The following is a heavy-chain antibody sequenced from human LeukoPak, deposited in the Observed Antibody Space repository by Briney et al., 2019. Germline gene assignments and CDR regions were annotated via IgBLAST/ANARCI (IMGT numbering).Heavy chain of an antibody. V-gene: IGHV4-59*12. D-gene: IGHD5-18*01. CDR2: INYSGST. Sequence: SETLSLTCTVSGGSISSYYWSWIRQPPGKGLEWIGYINYSGSTNYNPSLKSRVTMSVDTSKNQFSLKLSSVTAADTAVYYCARDASGYSYGHFDYWGQGTLVTVSS. CDR3: ARDASGYSYGHFDY. CDR1: GGSISSYY. J-gene: IGHJ4*02.